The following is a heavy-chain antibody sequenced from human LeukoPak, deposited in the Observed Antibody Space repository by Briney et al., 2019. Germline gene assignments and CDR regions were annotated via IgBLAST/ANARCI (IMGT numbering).Heavy chain of an antibody. J-gene: IGHJ4*02. D-gene: IGHD2-2*01. CDR1: GYTLTELS. CDR3: ARDLYCSSTSCNYFDY. Sequence: ASVKVSCKVSGYTLTELSMHWVRQAPGKGLEWMGGFDPEDGETIYAQKFQGRVTMTEDTSTDTAYMELSSLRADDTAVYYCARDLYCSSTSCNYFDYWGQGSLVTVSS. CDR2: FDPEDGET. V-gene: IGHV1-24*01.